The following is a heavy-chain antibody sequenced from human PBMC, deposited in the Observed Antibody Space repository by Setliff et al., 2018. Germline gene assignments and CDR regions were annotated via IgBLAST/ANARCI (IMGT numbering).Heavy chain of an antibody. Sequence: PSETLSLTCAVYGGSFSGYYWGWIRQPPGKGLEWIGSIYYSGSTYYNPSLKSRVTISVDTSKTQFSLKLSSVTAADTAVYYCARAPGTVVVPASRSAFDIWGQGTMVTVSS. V-gene: IGHV4-34*01. CDR3: ARAPGTVVVPASRSAFDI. CDR2: IYYSGST. J-gene: IGHJ3*02. CDR1: GGSFSGYY. D-gene: IGHD2-2*01.